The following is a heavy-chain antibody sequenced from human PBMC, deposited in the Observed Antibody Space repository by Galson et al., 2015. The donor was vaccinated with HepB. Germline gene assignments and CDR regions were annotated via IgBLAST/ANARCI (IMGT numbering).Heavy chain of an antibody. CDR2: ISYDGSNK. Sequence: SLRLSCAASGFTFSSYGMHWVRQAPGKGLEWVAVISYDGSNKYYADSVKGRFTISRDNSKNTLYLQMNSLRAEDTAVYYCAEGEVVPAAPMDVWGKGTTVTVSS. J-gene: IGHJ6*03. D-gene: IGHD2-2*01. CDR1: GFTFSSYG. CDR3: AEGEVVPAAPMDV. V-gene: IGHV3-30*18.